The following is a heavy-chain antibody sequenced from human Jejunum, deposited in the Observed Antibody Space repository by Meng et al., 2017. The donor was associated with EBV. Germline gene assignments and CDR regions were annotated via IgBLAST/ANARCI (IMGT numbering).Heavy chain of an antibody. CDR2: IYYSGSA. V-gene: IGHV4-30-2*01. CDR1: GGSISSGGYS. J-gene: IGHJ4*02. CDR3: ARGAYFDY. Sequence: QLQLQESGSGLVKPSETLSLTFAVSGGSISSGGYSWHWIRQPPGKGLQWIGYIYYSGSAFYNPSLKSRVTLSVDRSKNQFSLNLSSVTAADMAVYYCARGAYFDYWGQGTLVTVSS.